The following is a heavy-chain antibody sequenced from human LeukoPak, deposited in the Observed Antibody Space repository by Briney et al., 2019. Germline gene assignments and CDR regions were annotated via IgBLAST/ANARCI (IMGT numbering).Heavy chain of an antibody. CDR3: ARERSVVVTARAPGAFDI. D-gene: IGHD2-21*02. J-gene: IGHJ3*02. CDR2: IIPILGIA. CDR1: GGTFSSYA. V-gene: IGHV1-69*04. Sequence: ASVKVSCKASGGTFSSYAISWVRQAPGQGLEWMGRIIPILGIANYAQKFQGRVTITADKSTSTAYVELSSLRSEDTAVYYCARERSVVVTARAPGAFDIWGQGTMVTVSS.